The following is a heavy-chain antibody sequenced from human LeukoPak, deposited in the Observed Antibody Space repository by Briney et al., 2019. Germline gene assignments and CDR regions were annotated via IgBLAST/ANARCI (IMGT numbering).Heavy chain of an antibody. CDR1: GFTLSSYA. CDR2: ISGNAGST. D-gene: IGHD3-3*01. J-gene: IGHJ4*02. Sequence: GGSLRLSCAASGFTLSSYAMSWVRQAPGKGLEWVSLISGNAGSTYYAGSVKGRFTISRDITKNTLYLQMNSLRAEDTAVYYCAKDGLQFSEWLPPLGYWGQGTLVTVSS. CDR3: AKDGLQFSEWLPPLGY. V-gene: IGHV3-23*01.